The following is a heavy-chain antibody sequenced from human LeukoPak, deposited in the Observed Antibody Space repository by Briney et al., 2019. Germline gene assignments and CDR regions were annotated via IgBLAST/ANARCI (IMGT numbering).Heavy chain of an antibody. CDR1: GGSFSGYY. CDR2: INHSGST. D-gene: IGHD3-10*01. J-gene: IGHJ4*02. CDR3: ARGLYYYGSGSYYRN. V-gene: IGHV4-34*01. Sequence: PSETLSLTCAVYGGSFSGYYWSWIRQPPGKGLEWIGEINHSGSTNYNPSLKSRVTISVDTSKNQFSLKLSSVTAADTAVYYCARGLYYYGSGSYYRNWGQGTLVTVSS.